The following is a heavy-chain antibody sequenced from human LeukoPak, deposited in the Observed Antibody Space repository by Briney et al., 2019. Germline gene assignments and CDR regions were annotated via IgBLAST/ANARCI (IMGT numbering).Heavy chain of an antibody. CDR1: GFTFSSYG. V-gene: IGHV3-7*01. D-gene: IGHD6-13*01. Sequence: GRSLRLSCAASGFTFSSYGMHWVRQAPGKGLEWVANIKQDGSEKYYVDSVKGRFTISRDNAKNSLYLQMNSLRAEDTAVYYCARDVSSWYERLDYWGQGTLVTVSS. CDR3: ARDVSSWYERLDY. CDR2: IKQDGSEK. J-gene: IGHJ4*02.